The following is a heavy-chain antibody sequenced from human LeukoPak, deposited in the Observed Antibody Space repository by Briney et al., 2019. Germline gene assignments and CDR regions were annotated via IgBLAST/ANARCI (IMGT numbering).Heavy chain of an antibody. J-gene: IGHJ4*02. Sequence: ASVNVSCKASVYTFTNYGISWVRQAPGQGLEWMGWIGGYNGDTKYAQKFQGRVTMTTDTSTSTAYMELRSLRSDDTAVYYCARALNYYGGSYQLYDYWGQGTLVTVSS. CDR2: IGGYNGDT. D-gene: IGHD1-26*01. CDR1: VYTFTNYG. CDR3: ARALNYYGGSYQLYDY. V-gene: IGHV1-18*01.